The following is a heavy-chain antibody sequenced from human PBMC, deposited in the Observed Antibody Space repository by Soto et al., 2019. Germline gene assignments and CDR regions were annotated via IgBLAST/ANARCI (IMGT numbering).Heavy chain of an antibody. D-gene: IGHD6-6*01. Sequence: SETLSLTCTVSGGSISSYYWSWIRQPPGKGLEWIGYIYYSGSTNYNPSLKSRVTISVDTSKNQFSLKLSSVTAADTAVYYCARRDPYSSSSYFDYWGQGTLVTVSS. V-gene: IGHV4-59*08. CDR3: ARRDPYSSSSYFDY. CDR1: GGSISSYY. CDR2: IYYSGST. J-gene: IGHJ4*02.